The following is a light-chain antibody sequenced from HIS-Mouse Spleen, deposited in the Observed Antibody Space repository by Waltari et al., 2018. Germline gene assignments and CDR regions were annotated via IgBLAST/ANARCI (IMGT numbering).Light chain of an antibody. CDR3: SSYTSSSTWV. Sequence: QSALTQPASVSGSPGTSITTSCTGTSRDVGGETYVTWYQQHPGKAPQLMIYDVSNRPSAVSNRFSGSKSGNTASLTISGLQAEDEADYYCSSYTSSSTWVFGGGTKLTVL. CDR1: SRDVGGETY. CDR2: DVS. J-gene: IGLJ3*02. V-gene: IGLV2-14*03.